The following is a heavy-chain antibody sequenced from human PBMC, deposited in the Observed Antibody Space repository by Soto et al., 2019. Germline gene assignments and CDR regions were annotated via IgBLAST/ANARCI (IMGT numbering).Heavy chain of an antibody. Sequence: QVQLVQSGAEVKKPGSSVKVSCKASGGTFSSYAISWVRQAPGQGLEWMGGIIPIFGTANYAQKFQGRVTITADESTSTAYMELSSLRSEDTAVYYCARSTGWDDCGGDCPTHFDYWGQGTLVTVSS. J-gene: IGHJ4*02. CDR1: GGTFSSYA. D-gene: IGHD2-21*02. CDR2: IIPIFGTA. CDR3: ARSTGWDDCGGDCPTHFDY. V-gene: IGHV1-69*01.